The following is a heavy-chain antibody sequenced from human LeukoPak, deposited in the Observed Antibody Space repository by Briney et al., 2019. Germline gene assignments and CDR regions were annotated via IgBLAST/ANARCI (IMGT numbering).Heavy chain of an antibody. CDR1: GFTFSSYG. CDR2: ISYDGSNK. CDR3: AKERSVAGTWGFDY. Sequence: PGGFLRLSCAASGFTFSSYGMHWVRQAPGKGLEWVAVISYDGSNKYYADSVKGRFTISRDNSKNTLYLQMNSLRAEDTAVYYCAKERSVAGTWGFDYWGQGTLVTVSS. J-gene: IGHJ4*02. V-gene: IGHV3-30*18. D-gene: IGHD6-19*01.